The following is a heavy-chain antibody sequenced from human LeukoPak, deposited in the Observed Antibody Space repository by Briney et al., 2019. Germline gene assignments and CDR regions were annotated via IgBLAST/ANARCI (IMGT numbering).Heavy chain of an antibody. CDR1: GYTFTDHY. D-gene: IGHD3-10*01. V-gene: IGHV1-2*02. CDR3: ARSTLIMIRGAVDY. CDR2: INPQRGST. Sequence: ASVKVSFKTSGYTFTDHYIHWIRQTPRRGVEWLGWINPQRGSTDSAQNFQGRLTMTRDTSINTAYMELFSLTSDDTAIYYCARSTLIMIRGAVDYWGQGSLVAVSS. J-gene: IGHJ4*02.